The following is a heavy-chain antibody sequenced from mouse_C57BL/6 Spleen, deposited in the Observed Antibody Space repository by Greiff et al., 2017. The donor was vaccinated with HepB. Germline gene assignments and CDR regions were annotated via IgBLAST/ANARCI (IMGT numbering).Heavy chain of an antibody. Sequence: QVQLQQPGAELVRPGSSVKLSCKASGYTFTSYWMHWVKQRPIQGLEWIGNIDPSDSETHYNQKFKDKATLTVDKSSSTAYMQLSSLTSEDSAVYYCARRGTLWYYFDYWGQGTTLTVSS. CDR2: IDPSDSET. V-gene: IGHV1-52*01. J-gene: IGHJ2*01. CDR1: GYTFTSYW. CDR3: ARRGTLWYYFDY. D-gene: IGHD1-1*02.